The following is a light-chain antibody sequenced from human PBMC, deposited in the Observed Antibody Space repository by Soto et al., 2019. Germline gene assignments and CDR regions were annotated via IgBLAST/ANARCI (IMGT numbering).Light chain of an antibody. CDR2: DVS. V-gene: IGLV2-14*01. CDR3: SSFTSRHTYV. J-gene: IGLJ1*01. CDR1: SSDIGGYNY. Sequence: QSVLPQPASVSGSPGQSTTISCTGTSSDIGGYNYVSWYQQLPGEAPKLIIYDVSDRPSGVSTRFSGSKSGNTASLTISGLQAEDEGDYYCSSFTSRHTYVFGTGTKVTVL.